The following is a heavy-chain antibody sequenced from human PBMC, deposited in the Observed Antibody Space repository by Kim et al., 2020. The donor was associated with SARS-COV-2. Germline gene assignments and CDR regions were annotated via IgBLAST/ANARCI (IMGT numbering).Heavy chain of an antibody. CDR3: ARGGRNSGWYG. J-gene: IGHJ4*02. Sequence: INYNPALESRVTISVDTSKNQFSLKLSSVTAADTAVYYCARGGRNSGWYGWGQGTLVTVSS. CDR2: I. V-gene: IGHV4-59*09. D-gene: IGHD6-19*01.